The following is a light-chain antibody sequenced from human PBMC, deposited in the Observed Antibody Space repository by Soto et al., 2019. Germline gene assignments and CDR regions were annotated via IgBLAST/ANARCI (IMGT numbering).Light chain of an antibody. CDR3: QQSYSTPRT. J-gene: IGKJ1*01. Sequence: GDRVTITCRASQSISSYLNWYQQKPGKAPKLLIYGGSSLQSGVPSRFSGSGSGTDFTLTISSLQPEDFATYYCQQSYSTPRTFGQGTKVEIK. V-gene: IGKV1-39*01. CDR1: QSISSY. CDR2: GGS.